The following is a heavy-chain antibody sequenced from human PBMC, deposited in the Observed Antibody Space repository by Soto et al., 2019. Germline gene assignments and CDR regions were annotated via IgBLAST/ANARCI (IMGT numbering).Heavy chain of an antibody. CDR2: IYYSGST. D-gene: IGHD1-26*01. V-gene: IGHV4-59*08. CDR1: GGSIRSYY. CDR3: ARQGGWFDP. Sequence: QVQLQESGPGLVKPSETQSLTCTVSGGSIRSYYWSWIRQPPGKGLEWIGSIYYSGSTNYKPSLKSRVTISVDTSKNQFSLKLNSVTAADTAVYYCARQGGWFDPWGQGTLVTVSS. J-gene: IGHJ5*02.